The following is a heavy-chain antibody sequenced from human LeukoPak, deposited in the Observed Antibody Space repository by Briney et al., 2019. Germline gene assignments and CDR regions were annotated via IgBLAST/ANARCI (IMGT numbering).Heavy chain of an antibody. V-gene: IGHV3-30*04. CDR1: GFTFSSYA. CDR3: ARDRLAVHDFWSGYEFPPAV. Sequence: PGGSLRLSCAASGFTFSSYAMNWVRQAPGKGLEWVALISYDGSNKYYADSVKGRFTISRDNSKNTLYLQMNSLRPEDTAVYYCARDRLAVHDFWSGYEFPPAVWGQGTPVTVSS. D-gene: IGHD3-3*01. J-gene: IGHJ6*02. CDR2: ISYDGSNK.